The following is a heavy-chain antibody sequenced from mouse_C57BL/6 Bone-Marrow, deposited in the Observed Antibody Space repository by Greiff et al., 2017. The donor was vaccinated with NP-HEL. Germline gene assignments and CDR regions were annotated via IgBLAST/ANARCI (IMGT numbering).Heavy chain of an antibody. CDR1: GYTFTSYW. J-gene: IGHJ2*01. V-gene: IGHV1-69*01. CDR2: IDPSDSYT. CDR3: ALYDYDGRGYYFDY. D-gene: IGHD2-4*01. Sequence: VQLQQPGAELVMPGASVKLSCKASGYTFTSYWMHWVKQRPGPGLEWIGEIDPSDSYTNYNQKFKGKSTLTVDKSSSTAYMQLSSLTSEDSAVYYCALYDYDGRGYYFDYWGQGTTLTVSS.